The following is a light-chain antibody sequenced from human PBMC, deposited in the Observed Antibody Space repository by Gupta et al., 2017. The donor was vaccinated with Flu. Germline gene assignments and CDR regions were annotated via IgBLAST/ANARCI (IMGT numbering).Light chain of an antibody. V-gene: IGKV3-15*01. CDR3: QQYNNWRHT. CDR2: GAS. J-gene: IGKJ2*01. Sequence: GERVTLSCRASQSVSSNLAWYQQKPGQAPRLLIYGASTRATGIPVRFSGSGSGTEFTLTISSLQSEDFAVYSCQQYNNWRHTFGQGTKLEIK. CDR1: QSVSSN.